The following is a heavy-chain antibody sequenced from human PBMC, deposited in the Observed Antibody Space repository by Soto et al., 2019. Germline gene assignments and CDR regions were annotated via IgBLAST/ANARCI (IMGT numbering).Heavy chain of an antibody. J-gene: IGHJ4*02. D-gene: IGHD3-22*01. Sequence: GGSLRLSCAASGFTFSSYSMNWVRQAPGKGLKRVSYISSSSNTIYYADSVKGQFTISRDNAKNKLYLQINSLRAEDTVVFYCAKGGYNDSSAYCRNWGQGTRVTVSS. CDR3: AKGGYNDSSAYCRN. CDR1: GFTFSSYS. CDR2: ISSSSNTI. V-gene: IGHV3-48*01.